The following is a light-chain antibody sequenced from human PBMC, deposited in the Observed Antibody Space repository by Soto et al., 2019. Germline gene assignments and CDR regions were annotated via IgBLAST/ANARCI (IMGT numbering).Light chain of an antibody. CDR1: SSNIGGNT. CDR3: AAWDDSLKGTV. J-gene: IGLJ2*01. Sequence: QSVLTQPPSASGTPGQRVTISCSGSSSNIGGNTVNWYQQLPGTAPKLLIYSNNQRPSGVPDRFSGSKSGTSASLAISGLQSEDEADYYCAAWDDSLKGTVFGGGTKLTVL. V-gene: IGLV1-44*01. CDR2: SNN.